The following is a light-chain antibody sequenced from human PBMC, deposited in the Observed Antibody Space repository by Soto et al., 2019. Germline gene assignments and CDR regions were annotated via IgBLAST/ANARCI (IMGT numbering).Light chain of an antibody. Sequence: EIVLTQSPGTLSLSPGDRATLSCRASQSITNNYLAWYQQKPGQAPRLLIYGASSRATGIPDRFSGSGSGTDFTLTISRPEPEDFAVYYCQQYGSSPQTFGQGTKVDIK. J-gene: IGKJ1*01. CDR2: GAS. V-gene: IGKV3-20*01. CDR1: QSITNNY. CDR3: QQYGSSPQT.